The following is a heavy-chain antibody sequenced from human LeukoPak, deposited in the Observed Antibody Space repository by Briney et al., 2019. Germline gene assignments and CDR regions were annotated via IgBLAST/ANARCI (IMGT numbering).Heavy chain of an antibody. J-gene: IGHJ6*03. D-gene: IGHD2-2*01. CDR2: ITLSGGST. V-gene: IGHV3-23*01. Sequence: GGSLRLSCAASGFTFSSYDMGWVRQAPGKGLEWVSSITLSGGSTFYADSVKGRFTISRDNSKNTLYLQMNSLGAEDTAVYYCAKRGNPAVGHHYLDVWGEGTTVSVSS. CDR3: AKRGNPAVGHHYLDV. CDR1: GFTFSSYD.